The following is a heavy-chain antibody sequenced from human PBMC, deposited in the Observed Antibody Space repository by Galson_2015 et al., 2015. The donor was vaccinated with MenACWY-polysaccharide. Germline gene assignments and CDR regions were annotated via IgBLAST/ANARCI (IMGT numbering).Heavy chain of an antibody. D-gene: IGHD6-13*01. Sequence: SETLSLTCTVYGGSFSGYYWSWIRQPPGKGLEWLGEINHSGDTNYNPSLKSRVTMSVDTSKNQFSLKLSSVTAADTAVFYCARVAFSSLVRGKYYYMDVWGNGTTVTVSS. CDR2: INHSGDT. V-gene: IGHV4-34*01. CDR1: GGSFSGYY. J-gene: IGHJ6*03. CDR3: ARVAFSSLVRGKYYYMDV.